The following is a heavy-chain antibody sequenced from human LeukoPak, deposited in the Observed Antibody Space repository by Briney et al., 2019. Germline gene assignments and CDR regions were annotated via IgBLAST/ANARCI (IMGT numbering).Heavy chain of an antibody. D-gene: IGHD6-19*01. CDR3: AAGCAPPLQYSGGCDGWLDP. CDR1: GYILSDLS. V-gene: IGHV1-24*01. CDR2: FDLEDGET. J-gene: IGHJ5*02. Sequence: ASVKVSCKVSGYILSDLSMHWLRQAPGKGRDGMGSFDLEDGETIYAQKFQGRVTMTEDTSTDTAYMELSSLRSEDTAIYYCAAGCAPPLQYSGGCDGWLDPWGQGTPVTVFS.